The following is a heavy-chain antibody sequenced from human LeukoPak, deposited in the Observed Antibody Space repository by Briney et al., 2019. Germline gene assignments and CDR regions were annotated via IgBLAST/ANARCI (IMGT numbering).Heavy chain of an antibody. Sequence: SETLSLTCAVYGGSFSGYYWSWIRQPPGKGLEWIGEINHSGSTNYNPSLKSRVTISVDTSKNQFSLKLSSVTAADTAVYYCARDRGGSDWNFHFDYWGQGTLVTVSS. CDR1: GGSFSGYY. J-gene: IGHJ4*02. D-gene: IGHD1-7*01. CDR2: INHSGST. V-gene: IGHV4-34*01. CDR3: ARDRGGSDWNFHFDY.